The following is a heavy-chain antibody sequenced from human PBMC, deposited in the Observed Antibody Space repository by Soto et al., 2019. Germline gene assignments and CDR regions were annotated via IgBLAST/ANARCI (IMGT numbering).Heavy chain of an antibody. CDR1: GGSISSYY. V-gene: IGHV4-59*08. CDR2: IYYSGST. D-gene: IGHD5-18*01. CDR3: ARQSAGYSYGFHGMDV. J-gene: IGHJ6*02. Sequence: SETLSLTCTVSGGSISSYYWSWIRQPPGKGLEWIGYIYYSGSTNYNPSLKSRVTISVDTSKNQFSLKLSSVTAADTAVYYCARQSAGYSYGFHGMDVWGQGTTVTVSS.